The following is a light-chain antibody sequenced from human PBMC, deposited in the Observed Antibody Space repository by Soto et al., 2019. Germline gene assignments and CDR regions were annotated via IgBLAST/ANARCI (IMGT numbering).Light chain of an antibody. CDR2: GAS. V-gene: IGKV3-15*01. CDR3: QQPNNGPYT. Sequence: EIVMTQSPATLSVSPGERVTLSCRASQSVSDNLAWYQQKPGQAPRLLIYGASTMATTTPASFSGSACGKEFSLTISTLQSEDAAVYFFQQPNNGPYTFGQGTKLDIK. J-gene: IGKJ2*01. CDR1: QSVSDN.